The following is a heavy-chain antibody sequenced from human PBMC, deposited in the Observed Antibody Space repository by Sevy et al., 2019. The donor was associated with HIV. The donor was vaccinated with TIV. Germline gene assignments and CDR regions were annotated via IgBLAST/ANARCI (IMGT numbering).Heavy chain of an antibody. CDR2: MYHRGTT. CDR1: GDSIISSRW. J-gene: IGHJ4*02. Sequence: SETLSLTCTVSGDSIISSRWWSWFHQSRGKGLEWIGDMYHRGTTNYSPSLRNRVIMSVDKSKNTFSLKLTSVTAADTAVYYCAAAAGTDILGYYFDSWGQGIPVTVSS. V-gene: IGHV4-4*02. CDR3: AAAAGTDILGYYFDS. D-gene: IGHD6-25*01.